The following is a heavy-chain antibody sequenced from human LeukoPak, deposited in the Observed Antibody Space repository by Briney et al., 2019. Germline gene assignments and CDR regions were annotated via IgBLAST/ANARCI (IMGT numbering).Heavy chain of an antibody. J-gene: IGHJ5*02. V-gene: IGHV4-30-2*01. CDR3: ARIDSKKPYYYGSGSYMKGILWFDP. CDR2: IYHSGST. CDR1: GGSISSGGYY. D-gene: IGHD3-10*01. Sequence: SETLSLTCTVSGGSISSGGYYWSWIRQPPGKGLEWIGYIYHSGSTYYNPSLKSRVTISVDRSKNQFSLRLSSVTAADTAVYYCARIDSKKPYYYGSGSYMKGILWFDPWGQGTLVTVSS.